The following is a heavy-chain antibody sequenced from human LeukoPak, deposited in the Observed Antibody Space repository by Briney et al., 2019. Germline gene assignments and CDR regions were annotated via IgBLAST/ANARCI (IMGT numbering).Heavy chain of an antibody. D-gene: IGHD1-26*01. CDR1: GGSISSYY. J-gene: IGHJ4*02. Sequence: PSETLSLTCTVSGGSISSYYWSWIRQPPGKGLEWIGYIYYSGSTNYNPSLKSRVTISVDTSKNQFSLKLSSVTAADTAVYYCARLVGATNYYFDYWGQGTLVPVSS. CDR2: IYYSGST. CDR3: ARLVGATNYYFDY. V-gene: IGHV4-59*01.